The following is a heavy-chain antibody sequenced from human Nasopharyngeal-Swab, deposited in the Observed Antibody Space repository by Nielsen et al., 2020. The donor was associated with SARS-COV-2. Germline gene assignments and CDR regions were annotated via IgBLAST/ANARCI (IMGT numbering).Heavy chain of an antibody. CDR3: ARDSSPDYYYYYMDV. J-gene: IGHJ6*03. CDR2: IIPIFGTA. D-gene: IGHD6-19*01. V-gene: IGHV1-69*13. CDR1: GGTFSSYA. Sequence: SVKVSCKASGGTFSSYAISWLRQAPGQGLEWMGGIIPIFGTANYAQKFQGRVTITADESTSTAYMELSSLRSEDTAVYYCARDSSPDYYYYYMDVWGKGTTVTVSS.